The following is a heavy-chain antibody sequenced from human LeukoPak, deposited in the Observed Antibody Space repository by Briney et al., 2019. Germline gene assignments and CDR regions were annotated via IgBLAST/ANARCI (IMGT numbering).Heavy chain of an antibody. CDR1: GYTLTELS. CDR3: ATDLPSSIAARPDYCYYGMDV. D-gene: IGHD6-6*01. CDR2: FDPEDGET. V-gene: IGHV1-24*01. J-gene: IGHJ6*02. Sequence: ASVRVSCKVSGYTLTELSMHWVRQAPGKGLEWMGGFDPEDGETIYAQKFQGRVTMTEDTSTDTAYMELSSLRSEDTAVYYCATDLPSSIAARPDYCYYGMDVWGQGTTVTVSS.